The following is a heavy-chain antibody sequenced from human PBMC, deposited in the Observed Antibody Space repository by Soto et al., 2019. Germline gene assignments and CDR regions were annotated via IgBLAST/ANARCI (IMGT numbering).Heavy chain of an antibody. J-gene: IGHJ1*01. CDR2: VSLCGST. D-gene: IGHD2-15*01. CDR1: GGSISTPDYY. V-gene: IGHV4-30-4*01. Sequence: QVHLQESGPGLVKPSQTLSLACSVSGGSISTPDYYWNWIRQSPGKGLDWVGDVSLCGSTYYNPSLKSRFSISMDTSNYLFSLASASVTAADTAVYYCVRGRRFCRGGGCYRGSSFDLWGQGNLVTVSS. CDR3: VRGRRFCRGGGCYRGSSFDL.